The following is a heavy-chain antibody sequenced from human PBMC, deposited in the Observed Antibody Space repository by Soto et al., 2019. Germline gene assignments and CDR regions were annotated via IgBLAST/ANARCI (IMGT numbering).Heavy chain of an antibody. CDR1: GVSISTYY. Sequence: ETLSLTCTVSGVSISTYYWSWIRQPPGKGLEWIGSIYYSENTNYNPSLQSRVTISVDTSKNEFSLRLGSVTAADTAVYYCARLNGYCISTNCHGYYGMDVWGQGTTVTVSS. V-gene: IGHV4-59*08. D-gene: IGHD2-2*03. J-gene: IGHJ6*02. CDR3: ARLNGYCISTNCHGYYGMDV. CDR2: IYYSENT.